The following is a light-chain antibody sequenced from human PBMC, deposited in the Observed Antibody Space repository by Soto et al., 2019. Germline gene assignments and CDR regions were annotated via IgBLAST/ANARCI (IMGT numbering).Light chain of an antibody. CDR3: QVWDRSSDHQV. J-gene: IGLJ1*01. CDR1: NIGSKS. V-gene: IGLV3-21*04. CDR2: YDT. Sequence: SSELAQPPSVSVAPGKTARLTCVGNNIGSKSVHWYQQKPGQAPVLVIYYDTDRPSGIPERFSGSNSGNTATLIISRVEAGDEADYYCQVWDRSSDHQVFGTGTKVTVL.